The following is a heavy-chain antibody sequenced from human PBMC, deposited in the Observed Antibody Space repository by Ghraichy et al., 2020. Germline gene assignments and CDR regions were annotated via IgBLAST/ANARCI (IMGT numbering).Heavy chain of an antibody. CDR1: GGSINTYY. D-gene: IGHD3-16*01. CDR2: IYYSGNT. J-gene: IGHJ3*02. V-gene: IGHV4-59*08. Sequence: SETLSLTCTVSGGSINTYYWSWIRQPPGKGLEWIGYIYYSGNTNYNPSLKSRVTISVDTSKNQFSRKLSSVTAADTAMYYCARVNLMGWGSFDIWVQGTMVTVSS. CDR3: ARVNLMGWGSFDI.